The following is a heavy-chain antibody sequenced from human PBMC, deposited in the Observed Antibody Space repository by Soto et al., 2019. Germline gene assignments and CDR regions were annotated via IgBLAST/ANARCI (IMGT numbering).Heavy chain of an antibody. J-gene: IGHJ4*02. D-gene: IGHD4-17*01. CDR2: ISGSGGST. Sequence: GGSLRLSCAASGFTFSSYAMSWVRQAPGKGLEWVSAISGSGGSTHYADSVKGRFTISRDNSKNTLYLQMNSLRAEDTAVYYCAKAHDYGDYPDYWGQGTLVTVSS. CDR1: GFTFSSYA. V-gene: IGHV3-23*01. CDR3: AKAHDYGDYPDY.